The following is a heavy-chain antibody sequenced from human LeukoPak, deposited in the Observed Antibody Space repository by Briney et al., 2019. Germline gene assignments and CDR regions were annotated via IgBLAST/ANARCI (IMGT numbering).Heavy chain of an antibody. J-gene: IGHJ4*02. Sequence: ASVKVSCKASGGTFSSYAISWVRQAPGQGLEWMGGIIPIFGTANYAQKFQGRVTITTDESTSTAYMELSSLRSEDTGVCYWVREKSGWSYDYWGQGTLVTVSS. CDR1: GGTFSSYA. CDR3: VREKSGWSYDY. V-gene: IGHV1-69*05. D-gene: IGHD2-15*01. CDR2: IIPIFGTA.